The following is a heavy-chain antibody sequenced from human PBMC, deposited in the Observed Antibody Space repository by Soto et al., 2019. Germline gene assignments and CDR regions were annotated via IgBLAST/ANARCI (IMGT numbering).Heavy chain of an antibody. CDR1: GYTFTGYY. Sequence: QVQLVQSGAEVKKPGASVKVSCKASGYTFTGYYMHWVRQAPGQGLEWMGWINPNSGGTNYAQKFQGRVTMTRDTSISTAYMELSRLRSDDTAVYYCARFWCSSTCCHLNWFDPWGQGTLVTVSS. V-gene: IGHV1-2*02. CDR3: ARFWCSSTCCHLNWFDP. CDR2: INPNSGGT. J-gene: IGHJ5*02. D-gene: IGHD2-2*01.